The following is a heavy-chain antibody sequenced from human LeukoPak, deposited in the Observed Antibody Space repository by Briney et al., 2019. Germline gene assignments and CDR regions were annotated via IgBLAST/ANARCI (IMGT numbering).Heavy chain of an antibody. V-gene: IGHV3-66*01. J-gene: IGHJ5*02. D-gene: IGHD6-13*01. CDR3: ARGGIRTNWFDP. CDR1: GFTFSSYW. Sequence: GGSLRLSCAASGFTFSSYWMHWVRQAPGKGLEWVSVIYSGGSTYYADSVKGRFTISRDNSKNTLYLQMNSLRAEDTAVYYCARGGIRTNWFDPWGQGTLVTVSS. CDR2: IYSGGST.